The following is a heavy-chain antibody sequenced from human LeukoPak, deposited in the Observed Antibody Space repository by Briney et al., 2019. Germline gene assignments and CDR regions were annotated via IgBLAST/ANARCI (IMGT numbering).Heavy chain of an antibody. D-gene: IGHD6-19*01. J-gene: IGHJ6*03. CDR3: ASHSSSGWYWDYYYYYMDV. V-gene: IGHV7-4-1*02. CDR1: GYTFTSYA. Sequence: GASVKVSCKASGYTFTSYAMNWVRQAPGQGLEWMGWINTNTGNPTYAQGFTGRFVFSLDTSVSTAYLQISSLKAEDTAVYYCASHSSSGWYWDYYYYYMDVWGKGTTVTVSS. CDR2: INTNTGNP.